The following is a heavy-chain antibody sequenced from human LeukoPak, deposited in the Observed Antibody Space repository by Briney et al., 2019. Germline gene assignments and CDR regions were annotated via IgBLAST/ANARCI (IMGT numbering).Heavy chain of an antibody. CDR2: IYYSGST. CDR1: GGSISSSSYY. Sequence: SETPSPTCTVSGGSISSSSYYWGWIRQPPGKGLEWIGSIYYSGSTYYNPSLKSRVTISVDTSKNQFSLKLSSVTAADTAVYYCARRGYSYGYMGYWGQGTLVTVSS. D-gene: IGHD5-18*01. V-gene: IGHV4-39*01. CDR3: ARRGYSYGYMGY. J-gene: IGHJ4*02.